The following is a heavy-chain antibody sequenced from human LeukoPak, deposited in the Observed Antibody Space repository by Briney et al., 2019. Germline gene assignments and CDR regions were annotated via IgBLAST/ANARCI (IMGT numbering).Heavy chain of an antibody. CDR1: GYTFTSYD. V-gene: IGHV1-8*01. D-gene: IGHD1-26*01. J-gene: IGHJ4*02. CDR2: MSPNSGDT. Sequence: ASVKVSCKASGYTFTSYDFNWVRQATGQRPEWMGWMSPNSGDTGYAQKFQDRVTMTRNTSISTAYMELSSLRSDDTAVHYCTRESGSYHGNDYWGQGTLVTVSS. CDR3: TRESGSYHGNDY.